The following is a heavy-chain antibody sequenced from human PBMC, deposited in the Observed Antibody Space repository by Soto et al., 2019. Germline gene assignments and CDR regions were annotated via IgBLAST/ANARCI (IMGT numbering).Heavy chain of an antibody. CDR3: AVGYYSSGWLDY. CDR2: INPNSGGT. V-gene: IGHV1-2*04. D-gene: IGHD6-19*01. Sequence: ASVKVSCTDSGGTFSSYTISWVRQAPGQGLEWMGWINPNSGGTNYAQKFQGWVTMTRDTSISTAYMELSRLRSDDTAVYYCAVGYYSSGWLDYWGQGTLVTVSS. CDR1: GGTFSSYT. J-gene: IGHJ4*02.